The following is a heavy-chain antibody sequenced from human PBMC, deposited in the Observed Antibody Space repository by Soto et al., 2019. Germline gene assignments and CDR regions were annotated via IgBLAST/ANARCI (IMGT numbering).Heavy chain of an antibody. J-gene: IGHJ4*02. V-gene: IGHV1-18*01. CDR1: GYAFTTYG. CDR2: TSPHNGNT. D-gene: IGHD6-6*01. Sequence: QVHLVQSGAEVKKPGASVKVSCKGSGYAFTTYGITWVRQAPGQGLEWRGWTSPHNGNTNYAQKLQGRVTVTRDTSTSTAYMALRSLRSDDTAVYYCARGRDGDYWGQGALVTVSS. CDR3: ARGRDGDY.